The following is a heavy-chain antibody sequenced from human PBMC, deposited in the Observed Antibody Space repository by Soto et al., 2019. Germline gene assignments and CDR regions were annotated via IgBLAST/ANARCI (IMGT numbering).Heavy chain of an antibody. CDR2: IDPSDSYT. CDR3: ARGTLMDPYYYGSGSYYRQGFDY. CDR1: GYSFTSYW. V-gene: IGHV5-10-1*01. Sequence: GESLKISCKGSGYSFTSYWISWVRQMPGKGLEWMGRIDPSDSYTNYSPSFQGHVTISADKSISTAYLQWSSLKASDTAMYYCARGTLMDPYYYGSGSYYRQGFDYWGQGT. D-gene: IGHD3-10*01. J-gene: IGHJ4*02.